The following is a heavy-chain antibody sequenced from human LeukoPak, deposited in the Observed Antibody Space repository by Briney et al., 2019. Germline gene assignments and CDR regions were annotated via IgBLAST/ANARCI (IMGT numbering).Heavy chain of an antibody. CDR1: GGSFSGYY. V-gene: IGHV4-34*01. J-gene: IGHJ4*02. CDR2: INHSGST. Sequence: SETLSLTCAVYGGSFSGYYWSWIRQPPGKGLEWIGEINHSGSTNYNPSLKSRVTISVDTSKNQFSLKLSSVTAADTAVYYCARRSMITFGGVIVTGAFDYWGQGTLVTVSS. CDR3: ARRSMITFGGVIVTGAFDY. D-gene: IGHD3-16*02.